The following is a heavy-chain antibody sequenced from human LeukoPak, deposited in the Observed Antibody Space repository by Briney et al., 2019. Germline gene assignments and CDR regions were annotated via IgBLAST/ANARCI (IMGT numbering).Heavy chain of an antibody. J-gene: IGHJ4*02. V-gene: IGHV4-31*03. CDR3: ARSQTRYYDSSGQHDY. CDR2: IYYSGST. Sequence: SETLSLTCTVPGGSISSGGYYWSWIRQHPGKGLEWIGYIYYSGSTYYNPSLKSRVTISVDTSKNQFSLKLSSVTAADTAVYYCARSQTRYYDSSGQHDYWGQGTLVTVSS. D-gene: IGHD3-22*01. CDR1: GGSISSGGYY.